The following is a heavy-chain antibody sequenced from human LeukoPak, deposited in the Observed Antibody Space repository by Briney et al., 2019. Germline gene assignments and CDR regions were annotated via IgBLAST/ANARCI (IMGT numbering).Heavy chain of an antibody. D-gene: IGHD3-10*01. CDR1: GFTFDDYA. J-gene: IGHJ4*02. CDR2: ISWNSGSI. CDR3: AKSLIYGSGSSDFDY. Sequence: GRSLRLSCAASGFTFDDYAMHWVRQAPGKGLEWVSGISWNSGSIGYADSVKGRFTISRDNAKNSLYLQMNSLRAEDTALYYCAKSLIYGSGSSDFDYWGQGTLVTVSS. V-gene: IGHV3-9*01.